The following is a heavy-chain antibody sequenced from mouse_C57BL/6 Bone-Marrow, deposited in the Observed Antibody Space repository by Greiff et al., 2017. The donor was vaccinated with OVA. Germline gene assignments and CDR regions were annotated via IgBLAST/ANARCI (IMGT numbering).Heavy chain of an antibody. Sequence: EVQLQQSGPELVKPGASVKISCKASGYTFTDYYMNWVKQSHGKSLEWIGDINPNNGGTSYNQKFKGKATLTVDKSSSTAYMELRSLTSEDSAVYYCASNYYAMDYWGQGTSVTVSS. CDR3: ASNYYAMDY. J-gene: IGHJ4*01. CDR1: GYTFTDYY. V-gene: IGHV1-26*01. CDR2: INPNNGGT.